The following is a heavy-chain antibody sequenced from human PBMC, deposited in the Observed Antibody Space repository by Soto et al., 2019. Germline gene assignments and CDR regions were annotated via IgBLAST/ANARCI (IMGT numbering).Heavy chain of an antibody. CDR2: IYYSGST. Sequence: SETLSLTCTVSGGSISSGGYYWSWIRQHPGKGLEWIGYIYYSGSTYYNPSLKSRVTISVDTSKNQFSLKLSSVTAADTAVYYCARGLETIYYYYYGMDVWGQGTTVTVSS. CDR3: ARGLETIYYYYYGMDV. CDR1: GGSISSGGYY. V-gene: IGHV4-31*03. J-gene: IGHJ6*02.